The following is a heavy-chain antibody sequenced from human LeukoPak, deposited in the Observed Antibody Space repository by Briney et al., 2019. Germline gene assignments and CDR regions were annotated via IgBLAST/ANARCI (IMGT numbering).Heavy chain of an antibody. CDR1: GFTFDDYA. V-gene: IGHV3-9*01. J-gene: IGHJ4*02. CDR3: ANGPH. Sequence: GGSLRLSCAASGFTFDDYAMHWVRQAPGKGLEWVSGISWNSGSIGYADSVKGRFTISRDNAKNSLYLQMNSLRAEDTALYYCANGPHWGQGTLVTVSP. CDR2: ISWNSGSI.